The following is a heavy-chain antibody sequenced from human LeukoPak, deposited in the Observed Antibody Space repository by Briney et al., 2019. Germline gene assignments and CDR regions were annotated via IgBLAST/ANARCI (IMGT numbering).Heavy chain of an antibody. CDR1: GFTFSDYY. CDR2: ISSSGSTI. D-gene: IGHD3-22*01. J-gene: IGHJ4*02. Sequence: PGGSLRLSCAASGFTFSDYYMSWIRQAPGKGLEWVSYISSSGSTIYYADSVKGRITISRDNAKNSLYLQMNSLRAEDTAVYYCAMYYYDSSGYPSGVEVDYWGQGTLVTVSS. CDR3: AMYYYDSSGYPSGVEVDY. V-gene: IGHV3-11*04.